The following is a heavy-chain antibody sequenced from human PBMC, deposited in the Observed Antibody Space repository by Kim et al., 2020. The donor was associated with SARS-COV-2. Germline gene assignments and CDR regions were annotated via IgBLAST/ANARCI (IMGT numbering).Heavy chain of an antibody. CDR1: GFTFSSYG. J-gene: IGHJ6*02. CDR3: AKDRGSEWELLTYYYYGMDV. Sequence: GGSLRLSCAASGFTFSSYGMHWVRQAPGKGLEWVAVISYDGSNKYYADSVKGRFTISRDNSKNTLYLQMNSLRAEDTAVYYCAKDRGSEWELLTYYYYGMDVWGQGTTVTVSS. CDR2: ISYDGSNK. D-gene: IGHD1-26*01. V-gene: IGHV3-30*18.